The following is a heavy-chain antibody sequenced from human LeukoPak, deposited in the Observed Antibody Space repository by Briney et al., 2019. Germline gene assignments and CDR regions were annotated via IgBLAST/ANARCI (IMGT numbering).Heavy chain of an antibody. CDR2: INPSGGST. Sequence: GSVKVSCKASGYTFTSYYMHWVRQAPGQGLEWMGIINPSGGSTSYAQKFQGRVTMTRDMSTSTVYMELSSLRSEDTAVYYCARGPYYIVATAYYYYMDVWGKGTTVTVSS. CDR3: ARGPYYIVATAYYYYMDV. D-gene: IGHD5-12*01. V-gene: IGHV1-46*01. J-gene: IGHJ6*03. CDR1: GYTFTSYY.